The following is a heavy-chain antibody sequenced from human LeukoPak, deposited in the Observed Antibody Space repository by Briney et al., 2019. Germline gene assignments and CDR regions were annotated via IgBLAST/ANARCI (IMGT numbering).Heavy chain of an antibody. Sequence: GGSLRLSCAASGFTFSSYSMNWARQAPGKGLEWVSYISHSSRTIYYADSVKGRFTISRDNAKNSLYLQMNSLRVENSAVYYCARDRLHYGEYEKTFDYWGQGTLVTVSS. CDR1: GFTFSSYS. CDR2: ISHSSRTI. V-gene: IGHV3-48*01. CDR3: ARDRLHYGEYEKTFDY. J-gene: IGHJ4*02. D-gene: IGHD4-17*01.